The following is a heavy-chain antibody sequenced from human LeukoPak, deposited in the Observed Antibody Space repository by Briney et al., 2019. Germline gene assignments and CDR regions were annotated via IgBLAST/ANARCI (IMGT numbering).Heavy chain of an antibody. V-gene: IGHV4-39*01. Sequence: PSQTQSLTCTVSGGSISSGGYYWSWIRQPPGKGLEWIGSIYYSGSTYYNPSLKSRVTISVDTSKNQFSLKLSSVTAADTAVYYCARLGVAGTFGEHYWGQGTLVTVSS. D-gene: IGHD6-19*01. CDR3: ARLGVAGTFGEHY. CDR1: GGSISSGGYY. J-gene: IGHJ4*02. CDR2: IYYSGST.